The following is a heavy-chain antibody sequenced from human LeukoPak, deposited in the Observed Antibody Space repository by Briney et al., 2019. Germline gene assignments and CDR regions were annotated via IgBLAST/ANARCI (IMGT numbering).Heavy chain of an antibody. J-gene: IGHJ5*02. CDR1: GYTFTSYD. CDR3: ARARARIAAAGTNWFDP. D-gene: IGHD6-13*01. CDR2: MNPNSGNT. Sequence: GASVKVSCKASGYTFTSYDINWVRQATGQGLEWMGWMNPNSGNTSYAQKFQGRVTMTRNTSISTAYMELSSLRSEDTAVYYCARARARIAAAGTNWFDPWGQGTLVTVSS. V-gene: IGHV1-8*01.